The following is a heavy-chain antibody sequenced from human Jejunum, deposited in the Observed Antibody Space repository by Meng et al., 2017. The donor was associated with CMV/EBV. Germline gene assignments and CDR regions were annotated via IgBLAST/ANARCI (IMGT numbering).Heavy chain of an antibody. J-gene: IGHJ5*02. V-gene: IGHV2-5*02. CDR3: AYRRGGGSGWNWFGP. Sequence: QITLQESGPTLVKTTQTLTLTCSFSGFSLSTNGVGVGWIRRPPGNALEWLALIYWDDDKHYNPSLQSRLSIIKDTSKTRVVLILTDVDPVDTATYYCAYRRGGGSGWNWFGPWGQGVLVTVSS. D-gene: IGHD6-19*01. CDR2: IYWDDDK. CDR1: GFSLSTNGVG.